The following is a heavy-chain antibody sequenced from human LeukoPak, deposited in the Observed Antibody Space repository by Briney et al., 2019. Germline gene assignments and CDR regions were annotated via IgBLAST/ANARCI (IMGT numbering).Heavy chain of an antibody. CDR1: GFTFSNYW. D-gene: IGHD3-10*01. V-gene: IGHV3-23*01. CDR2: ISGSGGST. J-gene: IGHJ6*03. CDR3: AKDRGSGSYYIWGYYYYYYMDV. Sequence: GGSLRLSCAASGFTFSNYWMSWVRQAPGKGLEWVSAISGSGGSTYYADSVKGRFTISRDNSKNTLYLQMNSLRAEDTAVYYCAKDRGSGSYYIWGYYYYYYMDVWGKGTTVTISS.